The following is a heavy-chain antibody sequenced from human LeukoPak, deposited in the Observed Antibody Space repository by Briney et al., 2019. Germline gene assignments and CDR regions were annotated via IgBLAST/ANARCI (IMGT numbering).Heavy chain of an antibody. CDR2: IYYSGST. Sequence: PSETLSLTCTASGGSINSYYWSWIRQPPGEGLEWIGYIYYSGSTNYNPSLKSRVTLSVDTSKNQFSLKLSSVTAADTAVYYCARGAGGGYGSNWFDPWGQGTLVTVSS. CDR1: GGSINSYY. V-gene: IGHV4-59*01. CDR3: ARGAGGGYGSNWFDP. J-gene: IGHJ5*02. D-gene: IGHD2-2*03.